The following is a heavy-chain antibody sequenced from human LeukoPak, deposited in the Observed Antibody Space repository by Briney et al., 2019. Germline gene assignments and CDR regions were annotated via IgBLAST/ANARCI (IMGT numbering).Heavy chain of an antibody. J-gene: IGHJ5*02. Sequence: SETLSLTCPAYGGSFRGYYWSGIRKPPGKGLNWIGEINHSGSTNYNPSLKSRVTISVDTSKNQFSLKLSSVTAADTAVYYCARDSSGSGNWFDPWGQGTLVTVSS. CDR3: ARDSSGSGNWFDP. CDR2: INHSGST. V-gene: IGHV4-34*01. CDR1: GGSFRGYY. D-gene: IGHD6-19*01.